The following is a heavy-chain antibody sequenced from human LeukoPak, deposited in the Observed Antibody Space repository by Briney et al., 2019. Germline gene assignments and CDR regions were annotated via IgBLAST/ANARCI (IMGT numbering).Heavy chain of an antibody. CDR1: GFTFDDFG. J-gene: IGHJ4*02. D-gene: IGHD3-16*01. V-gene: IGHV3-20*04. CDR2: IKWNGTIT. CDR3: VRVGAETSPLDH. Sequence: PGGSLRLSCAASGFTFDDFGMSWVRQTPGKGLEWVSGIKWNGTITGYADSVKGRFAISRDNAKNSLYLQMHNLRAEDTAFYYCVRVGAETSPLDHWGQGILVTVSS.